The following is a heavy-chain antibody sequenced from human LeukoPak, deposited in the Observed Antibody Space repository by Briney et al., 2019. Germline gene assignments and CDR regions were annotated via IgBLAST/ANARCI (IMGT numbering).Heavy chain of an antibody. Sequence: PGGSLRLSCAASGFTFDDYGMSWVRQAPGKGLEWVSGINWNGGSTGYAASVKGRFTISRDNAKNSLHLQMNSLRAEDTALYYCARRDYDENAFDIWGQGTMVTVS. V-gene: IGHV3-20*04. CDR3: ARRDYDENAFDI. CDR2: INWNGGST. CDR1: GFTFDDYG. D-gene: IGHD4-17*01. J-gene: IGHJ3*02.